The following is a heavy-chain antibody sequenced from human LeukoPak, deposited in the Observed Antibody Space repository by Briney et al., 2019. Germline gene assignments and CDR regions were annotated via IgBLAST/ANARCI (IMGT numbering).Heavy chain of an antibody. Sequence: SETLSLTCTVSGASYWGWVRQSPEMWLEWIGSIYSTGGTYYNPSLKSRLTISLDTSKRQFSLKMTSMTAADTAVYYCASLRADGGNYPRFDYWGQGALVTVSA. CDR3: ASLRADGGNYPRFDY. D-gene: IGHD4-23*01. J-gene: IGHJ4*02. CDR2: IYSTGGT. V-gene: IGHV4-39*07. CDR1: GASY.